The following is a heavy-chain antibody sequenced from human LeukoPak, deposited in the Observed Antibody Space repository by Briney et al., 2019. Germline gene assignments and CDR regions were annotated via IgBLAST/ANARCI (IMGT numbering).Heavy chain of an antibody. CDR3: ARSPYCSGGSCQSQRYYYYYMDV. D-gene: IGHD2-15*01. Sequence: ASVKVSCKASGGTFSSYAISWVRQAPGQRLEWMGGLIPIFGAADYAQKFQGRVTITADESTSTAYMELSSLRSEDTAVYYCARSPYCSGGSCQSQRYYYYYMDVWGKGTTVTVSS. V-gene: IGHV1-69*13. CDR1: GGTFSSYA. CDR2: LIPIFGAA. J-gene: IGHJ6*03.